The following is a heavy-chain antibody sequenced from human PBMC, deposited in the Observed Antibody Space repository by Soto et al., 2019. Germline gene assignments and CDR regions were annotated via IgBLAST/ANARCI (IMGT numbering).Heavy chain of an antibody. V-gene: IGHV1-3*05. CDR1: GYTFTSYA. J-gene: IGHJ4*02. Sequence: QVQLVQSGAEEKKPGASVKVSCKASGYTFTSYAMHWERQAPGQRLEWMGWINAGNGNTKYSQKFQGRVTITRDTSASTAYMELSSLRSEDTAVYCCARAWVVVTAPDYWGQGTLVTVSS. D-gene: IGHD2-21*02. CDR2: INAGNGNT. CDR3: ARAWVVVTAPDY.